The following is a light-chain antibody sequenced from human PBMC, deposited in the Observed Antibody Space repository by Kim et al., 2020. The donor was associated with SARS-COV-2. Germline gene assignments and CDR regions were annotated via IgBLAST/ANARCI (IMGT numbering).Light chain of an antibody. CDR1: QGISNY. V-gene: IGKV1-27*01. J-gene: IGKJ1*01. CDR3: QKYNSAPWT. CDR2: GAS. Sequence: DIQMTQSPSSLSASVGDTVTITCRASQGISNYLAWYQQKPGKVPKFLMFGASALQSGVPSRFSGSRSGTDFTLTITSLQPEDVATYYCQKYNSAPWTFGQGTKVDIK.